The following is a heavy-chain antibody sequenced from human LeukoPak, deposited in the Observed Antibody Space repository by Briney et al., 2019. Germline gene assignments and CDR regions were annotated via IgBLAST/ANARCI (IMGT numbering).Heavy chain of an antibody. D-gene: IGHD5-18*01. CDR1: GFTFSTFA. CDR2: IFQGGGEI. J-gene: IGHJ5*02. V-gene: IGHV3-23*01. CDR3: ATYRQVLLPFEA. Sequence: GGSLRLSCAASGFTFSTFAMIWVRQPPGKGLEWVSSIFQGGGEIHYADSVRRRFTISRDNSKSTLFLQMNSLRAEDTAIYYCATYRQVLLPFEAWGQGTLVTVSS.